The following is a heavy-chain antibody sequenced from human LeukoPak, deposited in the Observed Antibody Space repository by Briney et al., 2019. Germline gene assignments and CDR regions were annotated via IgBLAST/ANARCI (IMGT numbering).Heavy chain of an antibody. J-gene: IGHJ6*03. Sequence: GGSLRLSCAASRFTFSSFAMHWVRQAPGKGLEWVAVISYDGNNKYYADSVKGRFTISRDNSKNTLYLQMNSLRAEDTAVYYCAKVGDILTGYYLEDYYYYMDVWGKGTTVTISS. V-gene: IGHV3-30*04. D-gene: IGHD3-9*01. CDR3: AKVGDILTGYYLEDYYYYMDV. CDR2: ISYDGNNK. CDR1: RFTFSSFA.